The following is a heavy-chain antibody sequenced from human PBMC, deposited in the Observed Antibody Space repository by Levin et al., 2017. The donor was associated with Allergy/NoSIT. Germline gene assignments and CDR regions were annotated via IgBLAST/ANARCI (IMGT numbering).Heavy chain of an antibody. CDR2: ISGGGGST. CDR3: TKGATGSTSRWFDP. J-gene: IGHJ5*02. V-gene: IGHV3-23*01. Sequence: GESLKISCAASGFTFNSFGMSWVRQRPGKGLEWVSGISGGGGSTYYADSVKGRFTISRDNSKNTLFLLMDSLRAEDTAVYYCTKGATGSTSRWFDPWGQGTLVTVSS. D-gene: IGHD1-7*01. CDR1: GFTFNSFG.